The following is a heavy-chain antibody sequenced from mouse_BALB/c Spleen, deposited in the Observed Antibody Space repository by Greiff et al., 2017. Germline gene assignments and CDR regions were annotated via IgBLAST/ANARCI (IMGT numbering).Heavy chain of an antibody. CDR3: AKFTTVVDPAMDY. CDR1: GYTFTSYT. V-gene: IGHV1-80*01. D-gene: IGHD1-1*01. CDR2: IYTGDGDT. Sequence: QVQLKESGAELVRPGASVKMSCKASGYTFTSYTMHWVQQRPGQGLEWIGQIYTGDGDTNYNGKFKGKATLTADKSSSTAYLELSSLKTEDSAVYVCAKFTTVVDPAMDYWGQGTSVTVSS. J-gene: IGHJ4*01.